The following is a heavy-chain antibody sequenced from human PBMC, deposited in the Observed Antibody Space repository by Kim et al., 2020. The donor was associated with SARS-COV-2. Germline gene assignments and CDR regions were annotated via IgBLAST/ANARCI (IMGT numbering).Heavy chain of an antibody. Sequence: SQTLSLTCAISGDSVSSNSAAWNWIRQSPSRGLEWLGRTYYRSKWYYDYAVSVKSRITINPDTSKNQFSLQLNSVTPEDTAVYYCARVKQWLDPGGNYYYYYGMDVWGQGTTVTVSS. D-gene: IGHD6-19*01. CDR3: ARVKQWLDPGGNYYYYYGMDV. CDR2: TYYRSKWYY. J-gene: IGHJ6*02. CDR1: GDSVSSNSAA. V-gene: IGHV6-1*01.